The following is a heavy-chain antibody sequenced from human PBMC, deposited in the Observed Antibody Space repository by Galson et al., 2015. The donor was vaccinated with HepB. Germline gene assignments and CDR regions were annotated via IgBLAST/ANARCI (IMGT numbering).Heavy chain of an antibody. J-gene: IGHJ2*01. V-gene: IGHV3-23*01. Sequence: SLRLSCAASGFTFSSYAMSWVRQAPGKGLEWVSAISGSGGSTYYADSVKGRFTISRDNSKNTLYLQMNSLRAEDTAVYYCAKLVRDRLGYFDLWGRGTLVTVSS. CDR3: AKLVRDRLGYFDL. CDR1: GFTFSSYA. CDR2: ISGSGGST. D-gene: IGHD2-21*01.